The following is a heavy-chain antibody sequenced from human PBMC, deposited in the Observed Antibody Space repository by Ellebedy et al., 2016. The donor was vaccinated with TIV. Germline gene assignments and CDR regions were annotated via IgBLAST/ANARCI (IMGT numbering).Heavy chain of an antibody. CDR1: GFTFSTND. D-gene: IGHD2-21*01. Sequence: GESLKISCAASGFTFSTNDMSWVRQAPGKGPEWVSVISVRDGSTYYADSVKGRFTISRDNAKNSLYLQMNSLRDEDTAVYYCAKPYDGGSFVPWDWGQGTLVTVSS. CDR2: ISVRDGST. CDR3: AKPYDGGSFVPWD. J-gene: IGHJ4*02. V-gene: IGHV3-23*01.